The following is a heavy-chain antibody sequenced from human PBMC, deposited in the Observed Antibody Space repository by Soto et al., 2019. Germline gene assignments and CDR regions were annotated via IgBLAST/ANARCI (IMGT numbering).Heavy chain of an antibody. V-gene: IGHV3-11*06. CDR1: GFTFSDYY. D-gene: IGHD2-2*01. CDR3: ARVELYGGTSSAARTNWFDP. CDR2: ISSSSSYT. J-gene: IGHJ5*02. Sequence: GGSLRLSCAASGFTFSDYYMSWIRQAPGKGLEWVSYISSSSSYTNYADSVKGRFTISRDNAKNSLYLQMNSLRAEDTAVYYCARVELYGGTSSAARTNWFDPWGQGTLVTVSS.